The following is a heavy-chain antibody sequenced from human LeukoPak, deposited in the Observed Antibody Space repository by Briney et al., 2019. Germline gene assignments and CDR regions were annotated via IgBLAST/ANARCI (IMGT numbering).Heavy chain of an antibody. CDR1: GFTFSSYS. V-gene: IGHV3-21*01. D-gene: IGHD1-26*01. J-gene: IGHJ4*02. Sequence: PGGSLRLSCAASGFTFSSYSMNWVRQDPGKGLEWVSSISSSSSYIYYADSVKGRFTISRDNAKNSLYLQMNSLRAEDTAVYYCARDTAGAGVVGATTDYWGQGTLVTVSS. CDR3: ARDTAGAGVVGATTDY. CDR2: ISSSSSYI.